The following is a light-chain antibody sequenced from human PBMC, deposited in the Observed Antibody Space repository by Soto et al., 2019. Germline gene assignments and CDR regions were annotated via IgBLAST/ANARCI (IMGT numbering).Light chain of an antibody. CDR2: DAS. CDR1: QSVSSY. Sequence: EIVLTQSPATLSLSPGERATLSCRASQSVSSYLAWYQQKPGQAPRLLIYDASNRVTGIPARFSGSGSGTDFTLTISSLEPADFAIYYCQQRINWPPVTFGGGTKVEIK. V-gene: IGKV3-11*01. J-gene: IGKJ4*01. CDR3: QQRINWPPVT.